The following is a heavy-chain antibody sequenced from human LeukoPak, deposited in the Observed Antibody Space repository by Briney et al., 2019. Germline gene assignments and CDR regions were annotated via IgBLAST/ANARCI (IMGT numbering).Heavy chain of an antibody. CDR3: ARARGTTSYYDAFDI. CDR1: GYTFTDYC. V-gene: IGHV1-46*03. CDR2: INPSSGST. J-gene: IGHJ3*02. D-gene: IGHD4-17*01. Sequence: ASVKVSCKASGYTFTDYCMHWVRQAPGQGLEWMGIINPSSGSTDYAQKFQGRVTMTRDTSTSTVYMELSSLRSEDTAVYYCARARGTTSYYDAFDIWGQGTMVTVSS.